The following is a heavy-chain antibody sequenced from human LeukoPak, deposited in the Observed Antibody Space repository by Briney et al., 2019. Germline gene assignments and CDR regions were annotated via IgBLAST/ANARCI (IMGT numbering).Heavy chain of an antibody. D-gene: IGHD2-15*01. CDR2: VYYSAST. Sequence: SETLSLTCSVSGGSINDYWWSWIRQPPGKGLEYVGFVYYSASTNYNPSLKSRVTMSLDTSKNQFSLNLNSVTAADTAVYYCARAAGGYCSGGSCSLYYYYGMDVWGQGTTVTVSS. CDR1: GGSINDYW. CDR3: ARAAGGYCSGGSCSLYYYYGMDV. V-gene: IGHV4-59*01. J-gene: IGHJ6*02.